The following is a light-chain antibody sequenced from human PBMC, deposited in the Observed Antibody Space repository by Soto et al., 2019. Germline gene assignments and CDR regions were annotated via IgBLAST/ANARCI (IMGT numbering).Light chain of an antibody. Sequence: EVVLTQSPDTMSLSPGERATLSCRASQSVGSSSLGWYQQKPGQAPRLVLFXISNRATGIPDRFSGSGSVTDCTRTISRLEPQAFAGYYCQLYSSSPHKITFGQGTRLEIK. CDR1: QSVGSSS. CDR3: QLYSSSPHKIT. CDR2: XIS. V-gene: IGKV3-20*01. J-gene: IGKJ5*01.